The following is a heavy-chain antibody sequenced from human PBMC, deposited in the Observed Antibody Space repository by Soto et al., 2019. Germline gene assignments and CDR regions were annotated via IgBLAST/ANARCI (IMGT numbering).Heavy chain of an antibody. V-gene: IGHV1-18*01. CDR3: ARESSSSCHDY. CDR1: GYTFTSYG. J-gene: IGHJ4*02. Sequence: QGQLLESGAEVKKPGASVKVSFKASGYTFTSYGISWVRQAPGQGLEWMGWISAYNGNTNYAQKLQGRVTMTTDTATSTDYMELRSLRSDDTAVYYCARESSSSCHDYWGQGTLCTVSS. D-gene: IGHD6-13*01. CDR2: ISAYNGNT.